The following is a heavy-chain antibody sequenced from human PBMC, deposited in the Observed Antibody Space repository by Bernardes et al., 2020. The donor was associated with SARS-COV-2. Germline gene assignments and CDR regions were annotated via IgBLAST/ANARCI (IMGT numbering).Heavy chain of an antibody. Sequence: SETLSLTCTVSPGSISSYYWNWIRQPPGKGLEWIGYIFYSGSTKYNPSLKSRVTISVDTSKNQFSLKLTSVTAADTAVYYCAARQGGTYYFDFWGQGTLVPVSS. J-gene: IGHJ4*02. CDR1: PGSISSYY. CDR2: IFYSGST. CDR3: AARQGGTYYFDF. D-gene: IGHD3-16*01. V-gene: IGHV4-59*01.